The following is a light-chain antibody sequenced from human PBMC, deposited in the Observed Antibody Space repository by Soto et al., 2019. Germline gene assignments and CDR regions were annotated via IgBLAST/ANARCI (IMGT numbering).Light chain of an antibody. J-gene: IGLJ1*01. CDR3: SSYTSSSTLV. V-gene: IGLV2-14*01. CDR1: HSDVGGYNF. Sequence: QSPLTQPAFVSGSPGQSITIPCTGTHSDVGGYNFVSWYQQHPGKVPKLMIYDVTNRPSGVSNRFSGSKSGNTASLTISGLQAEDEGDYYCSSYTSSSTLVFGTGTKLTVL. CDR2: DVT.